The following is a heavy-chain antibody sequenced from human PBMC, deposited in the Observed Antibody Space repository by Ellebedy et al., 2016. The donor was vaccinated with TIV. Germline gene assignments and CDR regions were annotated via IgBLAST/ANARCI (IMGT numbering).Heavy chain of an antibody. CDR1: GFTFSSYA. CDR3: ARQGISVAGPFDS. Sequence: GESLKISCAASGFTFSSYAMNWVRQVPGKGLEWVSVISGGGGTTYYADSVKGRFTISRDNSKNTLYLQMSSLKASDTAMYYCARQGISVAGPFDSWGQGSLVTVSS. D-gene: IGHD6-19*01. V-gene: IGHV3-23*01. CDR2: ISGGGGTT. J-gene: IGHJ4*02.